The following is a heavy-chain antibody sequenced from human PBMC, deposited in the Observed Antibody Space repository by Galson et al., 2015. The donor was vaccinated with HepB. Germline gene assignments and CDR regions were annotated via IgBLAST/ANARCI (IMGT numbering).Heavy chain of an antibody. Sequence: SLRLSCAASGFTFSIYPMHWVRQAPGKGLEWVAVVSNDGTNQYYVDSVKGRFTISGDNSKNTLYLQMNSLRGEDTAVYYCARGNRDGHNWGQGTLVTVSA. V-gene: IGHV3-30*04. CDR3: ARGNRDGHN. CDR1: GFTFSIYP. D-gene: IGHD5-24*01. CDR2: VSNDGTNQ. J-gene: IGHJ4*02.